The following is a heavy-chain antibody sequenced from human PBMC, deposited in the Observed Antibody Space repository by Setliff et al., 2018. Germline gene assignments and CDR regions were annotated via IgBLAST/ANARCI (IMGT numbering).Heavy chain of an antibody. CDR1: GFTFRSYA. D-gene: IGHD6-6*01. Sequence: GGSLRLSCAASGFTFRSYAMNWVRQAPGKGLEWVAVLAYDGTYKNFVDSVKARFTISRDDSKDTVYLLMNSLRSEDTAIYYCARALPSIHIDYWGQGTLVTVSS. V-gene: IGHV3-30-3*01. J-gene: IGHJ4*02. CDR3: ARALPSIHIDY. CDR2: LAYDGTYK.